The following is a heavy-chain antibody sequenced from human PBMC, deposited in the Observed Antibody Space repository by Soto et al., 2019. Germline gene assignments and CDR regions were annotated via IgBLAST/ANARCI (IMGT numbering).Heavy chain of an antibody. J-gene: IGHJ4*02. Sequence: GGSLRLSCAASGFTFISYAMSWVRQAPGKGLEWVSAISGSGGSTYSADSVTGRFTISRDNSRNSLYLQMNSLRAEDTALYYCAKGSTGSRPYYFDYWGQGT. CDR1: GFTFISYA. V-gene: IGHV3-23*01. CDR2: ISGSGGST. D-gene: IGHD2-8*02. CDR3: AKGSTGSRPYYFDY.